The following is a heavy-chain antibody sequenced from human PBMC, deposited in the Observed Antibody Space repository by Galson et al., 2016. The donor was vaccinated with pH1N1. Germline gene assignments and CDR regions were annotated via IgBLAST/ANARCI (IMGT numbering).Heavy chain of an antibody. V-gene: IGHV3-30*02. CDR2: IRYDGRDM. D-gene: IGHD2-2*01. Sequence: SLRLSCAASGINFNSYDMHWVRQAPGKGLEWVAFIRYDGRDMFYADSVKGRFRVSRDNSKNTLYLQMNSLRTEDTAIYYCAKVESSPVGLWGRGSLVAVS. CDR3: AKVESSPVGL. CDR1: GINFNSYD. J-gene: IGHJ1*01.